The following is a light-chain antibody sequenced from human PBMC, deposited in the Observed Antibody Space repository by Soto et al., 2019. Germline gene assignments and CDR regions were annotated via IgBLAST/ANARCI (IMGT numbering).Light chain of an antibody. Sequence: DIQMTQSPSTLSASVGDRVTITCRASQGISSYLAWYQQKPGKAPKLLIYAASTLQSGVPSRFSGSGSGTEFTLTINSLQSEDYAVYFCQQYNNWPYTFGQGTKVDIK. CDR1: QGISSY. CDR2: AAS. J-gene: IGKJ2*01. V-gene: IGKV1-9*01. CDR3: QQYNNWPYT.